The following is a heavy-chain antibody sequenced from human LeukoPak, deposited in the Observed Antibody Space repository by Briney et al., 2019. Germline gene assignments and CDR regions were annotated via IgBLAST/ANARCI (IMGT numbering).Heavy chain of an antibody. J-gene: IGHJ6*02. CDR3: VRGMDV. Sequence: GGSLRLSCAASGFTFSDYYMSWIRQAPGKGLEWVANIKQDGSEKYYVDSVKGRVTISRDNAKKSLYLQMNSLRAEDTAVYYCVRGMDVWGQGTTVTVSS. V-gene: IGHV3-7*03. CDR1: GFTFSDYY. CDR2: IKQDGSEK.